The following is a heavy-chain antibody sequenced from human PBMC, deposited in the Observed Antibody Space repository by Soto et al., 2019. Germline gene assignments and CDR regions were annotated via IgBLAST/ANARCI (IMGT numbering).Heavy chain of an antibody. V-gene: IGHV1-18*01. CDR1: GYTFASYA. Sequence: ASVKVSCKASGYTFASYAMSWMRQAPGQGLEWMGWISAYNGNTNYAQKLQGRVTMTTDTSTSTAYMELRSLRSDDTAVYYCARDPPPQDYWGQGTLVTVSS. J-gene: IGHJ4*02. CDR2: ISAYNGNT. CDR3: ARDPPPQDY.